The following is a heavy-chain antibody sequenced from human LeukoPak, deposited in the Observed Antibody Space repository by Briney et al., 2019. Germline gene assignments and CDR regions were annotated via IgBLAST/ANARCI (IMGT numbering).Heavy chain of an antibody. V-gene: IGHV3-30*04. CDR2: ISYDGSNK. Sequence: GRSLRLSCAASGFTFSSYAMHWVRQAPGKGLEWVAVISYDGSNKYCADSVKGRFTISRDNSKNTLYLQMNSLRAEDTAVYYCARPGVRGVTLYYFDYWGQGTLVTVSS. D-gene: IGHD3-10*01. J-gene: IGHJ4*02. CDR1: GFTFSSYA. CDR3: ARPGVRGVTLYYFDY.